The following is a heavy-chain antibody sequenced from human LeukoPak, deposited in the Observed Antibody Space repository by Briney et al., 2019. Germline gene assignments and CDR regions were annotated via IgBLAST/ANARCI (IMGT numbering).Heavy chain of an antibody. CDR3: ARFGDFSDAFDI. CDR1: AFSFSKYW. Sequence: GGSLRLPCAASAFSFSKYWMSWVRQAPGKGLEWVANINQDGSEKNYVDSVKGRFTISRDNAKNSLFLQMNSLRAEDTAVYYCARFGDFSDAFDIWGQGTMVTVSS. J-gene: IGHJ3*02. CDR2: INQDGSEK. V-gene: IGHV3-7*01. D-gene: IGHD3-10*01.